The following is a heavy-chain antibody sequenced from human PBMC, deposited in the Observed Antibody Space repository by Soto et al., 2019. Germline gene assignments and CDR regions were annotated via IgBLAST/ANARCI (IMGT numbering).Heavy chain of an antibody. Sequence: GGSLRLSCAASGFTVSNTYMNWVRQAPGKGLEWVSIIYSGGSTYYADSVKGRFTISRDDSKNTLYLQMNSLGAEDTAVYYCARDIGLLGTFDYWGQGTLVTVSS. CDR3: ARDIGLLGTFDY. D-gene: IGHD3-16*01. J-gene: IGHJ4*02. V-gene: IGHV3-66*01. CDR1: GFTVSNTY. CDR2: IYSGGST.